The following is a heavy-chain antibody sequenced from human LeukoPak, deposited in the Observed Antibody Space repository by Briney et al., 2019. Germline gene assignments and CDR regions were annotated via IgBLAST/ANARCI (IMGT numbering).Heavy chain of an antibody. D-gene: IGHD6-6*01. CDR1: GGSFSGYY. J-gene: IGHJ4*02. CDR2: INHSGST. CDR3: ARGWYSSSYYFDY. Sequence: SETLSLTCAVYGGSFSGYYWSWIRQPPGKGLEWIGEINHSGSTNYNPSLKSRVTISVDTSKNQFSLKLSSVTAAGTAVYYCARGWYSSSYYFDYWGQGTLVTVSS. V-gene: IGHV4-34*01.